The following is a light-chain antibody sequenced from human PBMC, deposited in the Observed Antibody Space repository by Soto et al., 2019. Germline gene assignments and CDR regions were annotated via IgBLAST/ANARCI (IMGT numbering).Light chain of an antibody. Sequence: QSVLTQPASVSGSPGQSITISCTGTSSDVGGYDYVSWYQQYPGKAPKLIIYDVNNRPSGVSNRFSGSKSGNTASLTISGLQAEDEADYHCGSYTNRDTHGVVFGGGTKLTVL. CDR3: GSYTNRDTHGVV. CDR1: SSDVGGYDY. V-gene: IGLV2-14*03. J-gene: IGLJ2*01. CDR2: DVN.